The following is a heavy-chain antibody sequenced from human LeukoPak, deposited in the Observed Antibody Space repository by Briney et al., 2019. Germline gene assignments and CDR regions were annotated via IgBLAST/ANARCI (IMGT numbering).Heavy chain of an antibody. V-gene: IGHV1-69*13. CDR1: GGTFSSYA. CDR2: IIPIFGTA. CDR3: ARHYGSGSYSPNYYFDY. D-gene: IGHD3-10*01. J-gene: IGHJ4*02. Sequence: SVKVSCKASGGTFSSYAISWVRQAPGQGLEWMGGIIPIFGTANYAQKFQGRVTITADESTSTAYMELSSQRSEDTAVYYCARHYGSGSYSPNYYFDYWGQGTLVTVSS.